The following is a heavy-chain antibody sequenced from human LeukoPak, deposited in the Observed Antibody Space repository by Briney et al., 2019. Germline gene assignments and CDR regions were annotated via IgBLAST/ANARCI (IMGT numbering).Heavy chain of an antibody. CDR2: IWYDGTNK. V-gene: IGHV3-33*01. CDR3: ARAAYDSSGYLTL. Sequence: PGGSLRLSCAASGFTFSSYGMHWVRRAPGKGLEWVAVIWYDGTNKYYADSVKGRFTISRDNSKNTLFLQMNSLRAEDTAVYYCARAAYDSSGYLTLWGRGTLVTVSS. D-gene: IGHD3-22*01. J-gene: IGHJ4*02. CDR1: GFTFSSYG.